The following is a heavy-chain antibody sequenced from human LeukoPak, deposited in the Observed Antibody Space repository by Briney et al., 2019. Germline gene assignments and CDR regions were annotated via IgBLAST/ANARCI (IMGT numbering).Heavy chain of an antibody. CDR3: ARFLAGNYYDSSGYFWYDAFDI. CDR1: GFTFSDYY. J-gene: IGHJ3*02. V-gene: IGHV3-11*04. D-gene: IGHD3-22*01. Sequence: GSLRLSCAASGFTFSDYYMSWIRQAPGKGLEWVSYISSSGSTIYYADSVKGRFTISRDNAKNSLYPQMNSLRAEDTAVYYCARFLAGNYYDSSGYFWYDAFDIWGQGTMVTVSS. CDR2: ISSSGSTI.